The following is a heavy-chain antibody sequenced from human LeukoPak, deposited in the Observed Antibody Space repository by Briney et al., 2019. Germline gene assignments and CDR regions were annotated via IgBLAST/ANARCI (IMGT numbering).Heavy chain of an antibody. Sequence: GGSLRLSCAASGFTFSSYGMHWVRQAPGKGLEWVAFIRYDGSNKYYTDSVKGRFTISRDNSKNTLYLQMNSLRAEDTAVYYCAKGRGWGASYYYYYMDVWGKGTTVTISS. V-gene: IGHV3-30*02. D-gene: IGHD3-16*01. J-gene: IGHJ6*03. CDR2: IRYDGSNK. CDR1: GFTFSSYG. CDR3: AKGRGWGASYYYYYMDV.